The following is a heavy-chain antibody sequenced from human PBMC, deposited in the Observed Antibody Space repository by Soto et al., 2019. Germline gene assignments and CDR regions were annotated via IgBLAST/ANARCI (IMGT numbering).Heavy chain of an antibody. V-gene: IGHV1-18*01. CDR3: ARAWGKYF. CDR1: AYTFYTFG. CDR2: ISGYGGKR. D-gene: IGHD7-27*01. Sequence: ASVKVSCKASAYTFYTFGVTWVRQAPGQGLEWMGCISGYGGKRDYSRKLQGRITLTADPSTSTSYMELRNLTSDDTAVYYCARAWGKYF. J-gene: IGHJ4*01.